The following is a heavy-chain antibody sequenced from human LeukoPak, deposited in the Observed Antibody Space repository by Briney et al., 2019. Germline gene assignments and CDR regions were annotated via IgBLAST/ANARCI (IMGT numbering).Heavy chain of an antibody. CDR1: GFTFSSYG. D-gene: IGHD2-21*02. CDR2: ISYDGSNK. Sequence: PGGSLRLSCAASGFTFSSYGMHWVRQAPGKGLEWVAVISYDGSNKYYADSVKGRFTISRDNSKNTLYLQMNSLRAEDTAVYYCAKDRTPGVYCGGDCSNGMDVWGQGTTVTVSS. V-gene: IGHV3-30*18. CDR3: AKDRTPGVYCGGDCSNGMDV. J-gene: IGHJ6*02.